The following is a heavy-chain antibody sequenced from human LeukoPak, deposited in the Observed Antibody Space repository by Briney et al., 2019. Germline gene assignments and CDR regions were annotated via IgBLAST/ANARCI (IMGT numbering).Heavy chain of an antibody. CDR3: GKDVGYDTVYGRDV. Sequence: GGSLRLSCAASGFTFSSYGMHWVRQAPGKGLEWVEVISLDGSNKYYADSAQGRFTISRDNSKNTLYLQMNSLRAEDTAVYDCGKDVGYDTVYGRDVWGQGTTVTVSS. J-gene: IGHJ6*02. CDR1: GFTFSSYG. D-gene: IGHD3-22*01. V-gene: IGHV3-30*18. CDR2: ISLDGSNK.